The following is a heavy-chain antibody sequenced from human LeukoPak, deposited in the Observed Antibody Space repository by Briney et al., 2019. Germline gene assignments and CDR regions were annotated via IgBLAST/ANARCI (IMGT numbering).Heavy chain of an antibody. CDR2: IKQDGSEK. Sequence: GGSLRLSCAASGFTFSSYWMSWVRQAPGKGLEWVANIKQDGSEKYYVDSVKGRFTISRDNAKNSLYLQMNSLRAEDTALYYCAKDIKEEWAAFDIWGQGTMVTVSS. CDR1: GFTFSSYW. V-gene: IGHV3-7*03. J-gene: IGHJ3*02. CDR3: AKDIKEEWAAFDI. D-gene: IGHD2-8*01.